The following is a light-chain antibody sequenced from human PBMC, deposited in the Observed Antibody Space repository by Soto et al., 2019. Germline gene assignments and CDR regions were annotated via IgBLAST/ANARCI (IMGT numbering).Light chain of an antibody. CDR2: GAS. CDR3: QQYNNWPSWT. J-gene: IGKJ1*01. V-gene: IGKV3-15*01. CDR1: QSVSSN. Sequence: IVMTQNPATLSLSPGERATLACRTSQSVSSNLAWYQQKPGQAPRLLIYGASTRATGIPARFSGSGSGTEFTLTISSLQSEDFAVYYCQQYNNWPSWTFGQGTKVDIK.